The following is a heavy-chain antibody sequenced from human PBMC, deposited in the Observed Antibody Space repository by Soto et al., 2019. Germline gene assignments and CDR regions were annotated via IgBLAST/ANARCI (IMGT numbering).Heavy chain of an antibody. V-gene: IGHV4-30-2*01. J-gene: IGHJ4*02. D-gene: IGHD5-12*01. CDR2: IYHSGST. CDR3: AAGGGLPRYY. CDR1: GGSISSGGYS. Sequence: QLQLQESGSGLVKPSQTLSLTCAVSGGSISSGGYSWRWIRQPPRKGLEWIGYIYHSGSTYYNPSLKRRVTISVDRSKSQFSLKLSSVTAADTAVYYCAAGGGLPRYYWGQGTLVTVSS.